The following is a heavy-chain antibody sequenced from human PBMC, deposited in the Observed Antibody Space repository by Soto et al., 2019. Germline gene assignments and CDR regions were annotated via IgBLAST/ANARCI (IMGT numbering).Heavy chain of an antibody. D-gene: IGHD4-4*01. Sequence: GESLKISCKGSGYTFTDYWIGWVRQLPGKGLEWMGIIYPGDSDTRYSPPFQGHVTITVDKSTSTAYLQWNTLKASDTAMYYCARHISNSRYYYYATDVWGQGTTVTVSS. J-gene: IGHJ6*02. CDR1: GYTFTDYW. V-gene: IGHV5-51*01. CDR3: ARHISNSRYYYYATDV. CDR2: IYPGDSDT.